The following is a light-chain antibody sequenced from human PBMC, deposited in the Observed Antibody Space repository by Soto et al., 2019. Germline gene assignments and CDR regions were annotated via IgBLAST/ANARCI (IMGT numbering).Light chain of an antibody. CDR2: GAS. V-gene: IGKV3-15*01. J-gene: IGKJ4*01. CDR3: QQYNNLPRT. Sequence: ETVMTQSPATLSVSPGEGATLSCRASQSVSSNLVWYQHKPGQAPRLLIYGASTRATDIPCRFSGSGSGTEFTLTISSLQSEDYAVYYCQQYNNLPRTFGGGTKVEIK. CDR1: QSVSSN.